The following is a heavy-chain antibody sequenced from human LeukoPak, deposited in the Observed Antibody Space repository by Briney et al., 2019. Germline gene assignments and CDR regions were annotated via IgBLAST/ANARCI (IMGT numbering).Heavy chain of an antibody. Sequence: PSETLSLTCTVSGASITSYYWTWIRQPPGKGLEWIGYIYNSGTTNYNPSLKSRVTISVDTSKNQLSLKLRPVTAADTAVYYCAKIAVLGTPYYGMDVWGQGTTVTVSS. V-gene: IGHV4-59*01. CDR3: AKIAVLGTPYYGMDV. D-gene: IGHD7-27*01. CDR2: IYNSGTT. J-gene: IGHJ6*02. CDR1: GASITSYY.